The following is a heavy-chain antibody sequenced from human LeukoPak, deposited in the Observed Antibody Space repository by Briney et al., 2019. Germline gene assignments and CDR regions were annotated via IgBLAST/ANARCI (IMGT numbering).Heavy chain of an antibody. CDR2: IYTSGST. CDR3: ARHDLPYNWFDP. J-gene: IGHJ5*02. V-gene: IGHV4-4*09. CDR1: GGSISSYY. Sequence: PSETLSLTCTVSGGSISSYYWSWIRQPPGKGLEWIGYIYTSGSTNYNPSPKSRVTISVDTSKNQFSLRLSSVTAADTAVYYCARHDLPYNWFDPWGQGTLVTVSS.